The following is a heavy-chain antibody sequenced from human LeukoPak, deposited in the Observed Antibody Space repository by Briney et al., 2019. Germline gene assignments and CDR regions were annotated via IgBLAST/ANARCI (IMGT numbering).Heavy chain of an antibody. CDR3: ARDHRYYYDGSGYYDYNWFDH. V-gene: IGHV1-69*05. D-gene: IGHD3-22*01. J-gene: IGHJ5*02. CDR2: IIPIFGTA. Sequence: SVKVSCKASGGTFISYAISWVRQAPGQGLEWMGRIIPIFGTANYAQKFQGRVTITTDESTSTAYMELSSLRSEDPAVYYWARDHRYYYDGSGYYDYNWFDHWGQGTLVTVSS. CDR1: GGTFISYA.